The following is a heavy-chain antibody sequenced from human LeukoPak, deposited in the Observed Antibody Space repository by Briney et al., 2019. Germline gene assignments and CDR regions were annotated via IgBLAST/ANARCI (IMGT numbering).Heavy chain of an antibody. Sequence: PGRSLRLSCAASGFTFSSCAMSWVRQAPGKGLEWGSGISDGGGTTNYADSVKGRFTISRDNSKNTLYLQMSNLRAEDTAVYYCASKRPGAYYFDYWGQGTLVTVSS. J-gene: IGHJ4*02. V-gene: IGHV3-23*01. CDR2: ISDGGGTT. CDR3: ASKRPGAYYFDY. CDR1: GFTFSSCA. D-gene: IGHD6-25*01.